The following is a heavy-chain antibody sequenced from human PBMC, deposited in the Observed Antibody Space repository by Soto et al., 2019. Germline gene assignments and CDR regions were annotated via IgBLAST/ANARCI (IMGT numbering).Heavy chain of an antibody. CDR3: ARSKVVVAANDAFDI. CDR1: GYTFTSYG. CDR2: ISAYNGNT. V-gene: IGHV1-18*01. J-gene: IGHJ3*02. Sequence: ASVKVSCKASGYTFTSYGISWVRQAPGQGLEWMGWISAYNGNTNYAQKLQGRVAMTTDTSTSTAYMELRSLRSDDTAVYYCARSKVVVAANDAFDIWGQGTMVTVSS. D-gene: IGHD3-22*01.